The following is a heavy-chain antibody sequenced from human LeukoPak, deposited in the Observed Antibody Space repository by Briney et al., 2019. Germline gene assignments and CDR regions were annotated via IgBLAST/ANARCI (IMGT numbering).Heavy chain of an antibody. J-gene: IGHJ6*02. CDR3: ARADYYGSPGHFGMDV. CDR1: GFTFSNFE. V-gene: IGHV3-48*03. CDR2: IGGSGVTK. D-gene: IGHD3-10*01. Sequence: PGGSLRLSCAASGFTFSNFEMNWVRQAPGKGPEWISYIGGSGVTKRYADSVKGRFTISRDNAKNSLDLQVNSLRVEDTGVYYCARADYYGSPGHFGMDVWGRGTTVTVSS.